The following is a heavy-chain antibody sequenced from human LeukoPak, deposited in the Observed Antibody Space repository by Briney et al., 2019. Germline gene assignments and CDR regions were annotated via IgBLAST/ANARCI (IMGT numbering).Heavy chain of an antibody. CDR1: GFGFNSYA. D-gene: IGHD2-15*01. J-gene: IGHJ4*02. CDR2: IIGGGTST. Sequence: GGSLRLSCAASGFGFNSYAMSWVRQAPGKGLEWVSAIIGGGTSTYYADSVKGRFTISRDNSTNTLYLQMNSLRAEDTAVYYCAKGSANARPYYFDYWGQGTLVSVSS. V-gene: IGHV3-23*01. CDR3: AKGSANARPYYFDY.